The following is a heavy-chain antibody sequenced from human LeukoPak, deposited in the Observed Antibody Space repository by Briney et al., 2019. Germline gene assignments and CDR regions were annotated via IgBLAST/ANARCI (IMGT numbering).Heavy chain of an antibody. CDR3: ARDSDYDILTGYSPFDY. CDR1: GFTFDDYG. CDR2: INWNGGST. V-gene: IGHV3-20*04. Sequence: GGSLRLSCAASGFTFDDYGMSWVRQAPGKGLEWVSGINWNGGSTGYADSVKGRFTISRDNAKNSLHLQMNSLRAEDTALYYCARDSDYDILTGYSPFDYWGQGTLVTVSS. D-gene: IGHD3-9*01. J-gene: IGHJ4*02.